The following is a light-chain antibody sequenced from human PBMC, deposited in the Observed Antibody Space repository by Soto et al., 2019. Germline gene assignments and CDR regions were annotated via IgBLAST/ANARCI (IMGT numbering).Light chain of an antibody. CDR1: QSVSSY. CDR2: DAS. Sequence: EIVLTQSPATLSLSPGERATLSCRASQSVSSYLAWYQQKPGQAPRLRIYDASNRATGIPARFSGSGSGTDFTITTRSLEPEDFAVYYCHQRSNWPPWTFGQGTKVEIK. CDR3: HQRSNWPPWT. J-gene: IGKJ1*01. V-gene: IGKV3-11*01.